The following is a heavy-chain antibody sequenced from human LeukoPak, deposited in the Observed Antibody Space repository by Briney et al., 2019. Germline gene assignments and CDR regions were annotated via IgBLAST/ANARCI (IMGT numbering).Heavy chain of an antibody. CDR3: ARAGYCSSTSCYKAFDI. D-gene: IGHD2-2*02. CDR2: ISSSGSTI. J-gene: IGHJ3*02. CDR1: GFTFSDYY. Sequence: GGSLRLSCAASGFTFSDYYMSWIRQAPGKGLEWVSYISSSGSTIYYADSAKGRFTISRDNAKNSLYLQMNSLRAEDTAVYYCARAGYCSSTSCYKAFDIWGQGTMVTVSS. V-gene: IGHV3-11*04.